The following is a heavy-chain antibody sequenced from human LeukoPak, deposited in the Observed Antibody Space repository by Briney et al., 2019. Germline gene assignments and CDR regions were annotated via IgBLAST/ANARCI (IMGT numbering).Heavy chain of an antibody. Sequence: PSETLSLTCAVYGGSFSGYYWSWIRQPPGKGLEWIGGINHSGSTNYNLSLKSRVTISVDTSKNQFSLKLGSVTAADTAVYYCARGAGGFSNYNWFDPWGQGTLVTVPS. CDR2: INHSGST. V-gene: IGHV4-34*01. CDR1: GGSFSGYY. J-gene: IGHJ5*02. D-gene: IGHD4-11*01. CDR3: ARGAGGFSNYNWFDP.